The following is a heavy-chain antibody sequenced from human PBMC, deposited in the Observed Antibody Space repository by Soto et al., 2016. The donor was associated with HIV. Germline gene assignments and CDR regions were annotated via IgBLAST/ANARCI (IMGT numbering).Heavy chain of an antibody. CDR1: GFTFSNYA. CDR3: ARVGSGGSCRVGYFDY. D-gene: IGHD2-15*01. J-gene: IGHJ4*02. V-gene: IGHV3-23*01. CDR2: ISGSGLMT. Sequence: LKSGGASVQPGGSLKLSCAASGFTFSNYAMNWVRQAPGKGLEWISCISGSGLMTHYAESVKGRFIISRDNFKDTLYLEMDSLRSEDTATYFCARVGSGGSCRVGYFDYWGQETLVTVSS.